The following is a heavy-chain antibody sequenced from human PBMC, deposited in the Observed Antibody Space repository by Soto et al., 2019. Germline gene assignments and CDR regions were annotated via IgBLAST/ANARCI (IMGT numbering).Heavy chain of an antibody. D-gene: IGHD5-12*01. CDR2: IYYSGST. CDR1: GGSISSSSYY. J-gene: IGHJ5*01. CDR3: ASGGYSGYGQRNWFDS. Sequence: SETLSLTCTVSGGSISSSSYYWGWIRQPPGKGLEWIGSIYYSGSTYYNPSLKSRVTISVDTSKNQFSLKLSSVTAADTAVYYCASGGYSGYGQRNWFDSWGQGTLVTVSS. V-gene: IGHV4-39*01.